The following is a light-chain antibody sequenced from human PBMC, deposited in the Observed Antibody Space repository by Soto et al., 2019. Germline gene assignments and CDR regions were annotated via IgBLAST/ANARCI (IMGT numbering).Light chain of an antibody. J-gene: IGKJ1*01. V-gene: IGKV1-5*03. CDR2: KAS. Sequence: DIQMTQSPPTLSASVGDRVTITCRASQSISSWLAWYQQKPGKAPKLLIYKASSLESGVPSRFSGSGSGTEFPLTISSLQPDDFATYYCQHSGTFGQRTKVDIK. CDR3: QHSGT. CDR1: QSISSW.